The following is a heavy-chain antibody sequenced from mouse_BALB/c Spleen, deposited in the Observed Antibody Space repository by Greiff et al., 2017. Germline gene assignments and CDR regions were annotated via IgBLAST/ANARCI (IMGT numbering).Heavy chain of an antibody. CDR3: ARGSRGYYAMDY. J-gene: IGHJ4*01. Sequence: EVKVVESGGDLVKPGGSLKLSCAASGFTFSDYSMYWVRQTPEKRLEWVATISDGGSYTYYPDSVKGRFTISRDNAKNNLYLQMSSLKSEDTAMYYCARGSRGYYAMDYWGQGTSVTVSS. CDR1: GFTFSDYS. CDR2: ISDGGSYT. V-gene: IGHV5-4*02.